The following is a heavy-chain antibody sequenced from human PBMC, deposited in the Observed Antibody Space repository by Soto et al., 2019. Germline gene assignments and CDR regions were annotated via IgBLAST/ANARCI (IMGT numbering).Heavy chain of an antibody. V-gene: IGHV4-4*08. CDR2: FYPSGNS. D-gene: IGHD3-16*02. CDR1: GGSIRSYY. Sequence: SETLSLTCSVSGGSIRSYYWSWIRQSPEKGLEWIGYFYPSGNSNYNPSLKSRVTISVDTSKNQLSLSLRSVTAADAAVYFCAWISSVDPYRYVNGGLDVWGQGTTVTVSS. CDR3: AWISSVDPYRYVNGGLDV. J-gene: IGHJ6*02.